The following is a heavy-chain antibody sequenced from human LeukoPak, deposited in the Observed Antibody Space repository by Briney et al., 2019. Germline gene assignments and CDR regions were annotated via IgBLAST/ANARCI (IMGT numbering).Heavy chain of an antibody. D-gene: IGHD6-19*01. J-gene: IGHJ4*02. CDR3: AKFGSSGWYTNLDFDY. V-gene: IGHV3-53*01. CDR1: GFTVSSNY. CDR2: IYSGGST. Sequence: GGSLRLSCAASGFTVSSNYMSWVRQAPGKGLEWVSVIYSGGSTYYADSVKGRFTISRDNSKNTLYLQMNSLRAEDTAVYYCAKFGSSGWYTNLDFDYWGQGTLVTVSS.